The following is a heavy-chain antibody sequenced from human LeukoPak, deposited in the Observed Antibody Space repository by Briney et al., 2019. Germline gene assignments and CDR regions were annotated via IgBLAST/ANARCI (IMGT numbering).Heavy chain of an antibody. J-gene: IGHJ4*02. CDR3: ARSRVPSYYFDY. V-gene: IGHV4-31*11. D-gene: IGHD1-1*01. CDR2: IYYSGST. Sequence: SETLSLTCAVYGGSFSGYYWSWIRQHPGKGLEWIRYIYYSGSTYYNPSLKSRVTISVDTSKNQFSLKLSSVTAADTAVYYCARSRVPSYYFDYWGQGTLVTVSS. CDR1: GGSFSGYY.